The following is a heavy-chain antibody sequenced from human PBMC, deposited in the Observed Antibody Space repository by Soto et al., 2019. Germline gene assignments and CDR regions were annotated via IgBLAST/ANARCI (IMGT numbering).Heavy chain of an antibody. J-gene: IGHJ4*02. Sequence: QEQLQESGPGLVKPSETLSLTCTVSGASVSSDSYSCSWIRQPPGKGLEWIGYIYYSTKTNFNPCLKSRVAMFVATSEDQFSLILTSVTTADTAVYYCSRANIAAAGVGYLWGQGTLVSVSS. D-gene: IGHD6-13*01. CDR3: SRANIAAAGVGYL. CDR2: IYYSTKT. CDR1: GASVSSDSYS. V-gene: IGHV4-61*01.